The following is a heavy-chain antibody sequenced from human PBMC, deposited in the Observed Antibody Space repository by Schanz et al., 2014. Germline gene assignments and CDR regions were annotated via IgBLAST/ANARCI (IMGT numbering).Heavy chain of an antibody. V-gene: IGHV3-20*04. J-gene: IGHJ3*02. Sequence: EVQLVESGGGVVRPGGSLRLSCAASGFGFDDYAMSWVRQAPGKGLEWVSGINWNGGDTSYADSVKGRFIISRDNAKNSLYPQMNSLRAEDTAVYYCAGAVATIRADSFDIWGQGTMVAVSS. CDR3: AGAVATIRADSFDI. D-gene: IGHD5-12*01. CDR1: GFGFDDYA. CDR2: INWNGGDT.